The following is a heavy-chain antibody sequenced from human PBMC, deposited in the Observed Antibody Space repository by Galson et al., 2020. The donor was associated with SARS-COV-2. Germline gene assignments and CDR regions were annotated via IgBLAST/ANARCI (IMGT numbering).Heavy chain of an antibody. CDR1: GFTFSSYA. CDR3: AKDQIRIFRERVVSYGMEA. CDR2: ISVSSGSI. D-gene: IGHD1-26*01. J-gene: IGHJ6*02. Sequence: GESLKISFVASGFTFSSYAMNWVRQPPGGGLEWVSGISVSSGSILYADSAKGRFTISRDTAKNTVYPQMNSLRADDTAVYFCAKDQIRIFRERVVSYGMEAWGQGTTVIVSS. V-gene: IGHV3-23*01.